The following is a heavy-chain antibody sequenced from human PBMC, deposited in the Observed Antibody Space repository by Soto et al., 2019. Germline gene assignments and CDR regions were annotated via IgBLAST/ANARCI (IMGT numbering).Heavy chain of an antibody. V-gene: IGHV5-51*01. CDR3: AKDPYYYDSSGYYGFDY. D-gene: IGHD3-22*01. J-gene: IGHJ4*02. CDR2: TYPGDSDT. Sequence: PGESLKISCKGSGYSFTSYWIVWVRQMPGKGLEWMGITYPGDSDTRYSPSFQGQVTISADKSISTAYLQWSSLKASDTAMYYCAKDPYYYDSSGYYGFDYWGQGTLVTVSS. CDR1: GYSFTSYW.